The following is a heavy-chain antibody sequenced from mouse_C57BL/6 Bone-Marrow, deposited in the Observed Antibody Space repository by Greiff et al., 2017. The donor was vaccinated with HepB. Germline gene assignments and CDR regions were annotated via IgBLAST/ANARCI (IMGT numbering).Heavy chain of an antibody. J-gene: IGHJ3*01. CDR1: GYTFTSYD. CDR2: IYPRDGST. CDR3: AREAYTWFAY. V-gene: IGHV1-85*01. Sequence: VQLQQSGPELVKPGASVKLSCKASGYTFTSYDINWVKQRPGQGLEWFGWIYPRDGSTKYNEKFKAKATLTVDTSSSTAYMELHSLTSEDSAVYFCAREAYTWFAYWGQGTLVTVSA. D-gene: IGHD2-10*01.